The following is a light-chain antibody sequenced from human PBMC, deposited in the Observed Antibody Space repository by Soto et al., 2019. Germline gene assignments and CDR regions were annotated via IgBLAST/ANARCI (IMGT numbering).Light chain of an antibody. Sequence: EIVLTQSPATLSLSPGERAALSCRASQSVSIYLAWYQHKPGQAPRLLIYEASNRATGIPARFSGSGSGTEFTLTISSLQPDDFATYYCQHYNSYSEAFGQGTKVDIK. J-gene: IGKJ1*01. CDR3: QHYNSYSEA. CDR2: EAS. V-gene: IGKV3-11*01. CDR1: QSVSIY.